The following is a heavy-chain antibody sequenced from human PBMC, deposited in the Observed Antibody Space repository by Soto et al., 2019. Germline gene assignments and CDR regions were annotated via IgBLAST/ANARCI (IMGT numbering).Heavy chain of an antibody. Sequence: QDQLVQSGAEVKKPGSSVKVSCKAFGGPFSSHTFSWVRQAPGQGLEWMGRIIPALGTTTYAQKFQGRVTITADESVTTVSMELNSLRTEDTAVYYCARPAFGDYWYFDLWGRGTLVTVSS. CDR1: GGPFSSHT. J-gene: IGHJ2*01. V-gene: IGHV1-69*08. D-gene: IGHD4-17*01. CDR3: ARPAFGDYWYFDL. CDR2: IIPALGTT.